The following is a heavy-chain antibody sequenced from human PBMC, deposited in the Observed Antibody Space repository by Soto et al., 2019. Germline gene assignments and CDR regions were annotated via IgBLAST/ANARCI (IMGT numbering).Heavy chain of an antibody. CDR3: ATRTSGWYSDY. J-gene: IGHJ4*02. Sequence: EVQLVESGGGLVQPGGSLRLSCAASGFTFSSYSMIWVRQPPGKGLECISYIDSGGTTIYQTDSVKGRFTISRDNAKNSLYLQMNSLRGEDTAVYYCATRTSGWYSDYWGQGTLVTVSS. D-gene: IGHD6-19*01. CDR2: IDSGGTTI. CDR1: GFTFSSYS. V-gene: IGHV3-48*01.